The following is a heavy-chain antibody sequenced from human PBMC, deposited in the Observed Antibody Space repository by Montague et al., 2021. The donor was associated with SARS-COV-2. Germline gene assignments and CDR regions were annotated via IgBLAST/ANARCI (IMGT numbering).Heavy chain of an antibody. D-gene: IGHD3-10*01. CDR1: GFTFSSYA. CDR3: ARVLLWFGEYSSVDY. V-gene: IGHV3-30-3*01. J-gene: IGHJ4*02. CDR2: ISYDGSNK. Sequence: SRSLSWAASGFTFSSYAMHWVRQAPGKGLEWVAVISYDGSNKYYADSVKGRFTISRDNSKNALYLQMNSLRAEDTAVYYCARVLLWFGEYSSVDYWGQGTLVTVSS.